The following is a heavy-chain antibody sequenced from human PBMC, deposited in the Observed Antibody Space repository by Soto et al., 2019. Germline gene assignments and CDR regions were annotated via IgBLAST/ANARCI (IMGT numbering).Heavy chain of an antibody. J-gene: IGHJ6*02. CDR3: ARDSYYGSGSYYSSYYYYGMDV. CDR1: GFTVSSNY. V-gene: IGHV3-66*01. Sequence: EVQLVESGGGLVQPGGSLRLSCAASGFTVSSNYMSWVRQAPGKGLEWVSVIYSGGSTYYADSVKGRFTISRDNSKNTLYXQXTSLRAEDTAVYYCARDSYYGSGSYYSSYYYYGMDVWGQGTTVTVSS. D-gene: IGHD3-10*01. CDR2: IYSGGST.